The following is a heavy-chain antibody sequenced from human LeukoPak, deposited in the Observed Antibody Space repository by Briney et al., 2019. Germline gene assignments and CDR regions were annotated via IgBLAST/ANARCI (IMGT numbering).Heavy chain of an antibody. CDR2: MNPNSGNT. Sequence: GASVKVSCKASGYTVTSYDINWVRQATGQGLEWMGWMNPNSGNTGYAQKFQGRVTITRNTSISTAYMELSSLRSEDTAVYYCARGDCSSTSCYNWFDPWGQGTLVTVSS. V-gene: IGHV1-8*03. CDR3: ARGDCSSTSCYNWFDP. J-gene: IGHJ5*02. CDR1: GYTVTSYD. D-gene: IGHD2-2*01.